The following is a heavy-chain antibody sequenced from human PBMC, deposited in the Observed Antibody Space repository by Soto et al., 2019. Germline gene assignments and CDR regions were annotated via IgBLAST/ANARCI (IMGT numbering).Heavy chain of an antibody. CDR3: ARGLYYYDSSGYYGN. J-gene: IGHJ4*02. V-gene: IGHV3-21*01. D-gene: IGHD3-22*01. CDR1: GFTFSSYS. Sequence: GGSLRLSCAASGFTFSSYSMNWVHQAPGKGLEWVSSISSSSYIYYADSVKGRFTISRDNAKNSLYLQMNSLRAEDTAVYYCARGLYYYDSSGYYGNWGQGTLVTVSS. CDR2: ISSSSYI.